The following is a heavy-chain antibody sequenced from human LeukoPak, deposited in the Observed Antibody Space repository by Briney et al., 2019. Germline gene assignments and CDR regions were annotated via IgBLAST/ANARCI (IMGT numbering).Heavy chain of an antibody. CDR1: GGSISSSSYY. Sequence: SETLSLTCTVSGGSISSSSYYWGWIRQPPGKGLEWIGSIYYSGSTYHNPSLKSRVTISVVTSKNQSSLKLSSVTAADTAVYYCARLLLWFGELMNWFDPWGQGTLVTVSS. V-gene: IGHV4-39*01. CDR3: ARLLLWFGELMNWFDP. J-gene: IGHJ5*02. CDR2: IYYSGST. D-gene: IGHD3-10*01.